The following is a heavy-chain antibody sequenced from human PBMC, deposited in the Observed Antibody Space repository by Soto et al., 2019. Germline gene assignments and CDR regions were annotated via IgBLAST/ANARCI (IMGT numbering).Heavy chain of an antibody. CDR3: AKDLRAAAGNYYYCYYCMDV. CDR1: GFTFSSYG. D-gene: IGHD6-13*01. Sequence: PGGSLRLSCAASGFTFSSYGMHWVRQAPGKGLEWVAAISYDGSNKYYADSVKGRFTISRDNSKNTLYLQMNSLRAEDTAVYYCAKDLRAAAGNYYYCYYCMDVWGQGTTVTVSS. V-gene: IGHV3-30*18. J-gene: IGHJ6*02. CDR2: ISYDGSNK.